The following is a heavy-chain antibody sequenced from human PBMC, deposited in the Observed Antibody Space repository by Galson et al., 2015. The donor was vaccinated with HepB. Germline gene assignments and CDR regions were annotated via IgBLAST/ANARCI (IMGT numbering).Heavy chain of an antibody. D-gene: IGHD4-17*01. J-gene: IGHJ3*02. CDR1: GGSISSGGYY. V-gene: IGHV4-31*03. CDR3: ARVPEAYGDYFDAFDI. CDR2: IYYSGST. Sequence: TLSLTCTVSGGSISSGGYYWSWIRQHPGKGLEWIGYIYYSGSTYYNPSLKSRVTISVDTSKNQFSLKLSSVTAADTAVYYCARVPEAYGDYFDAFDIWGQGTMVTVSS.